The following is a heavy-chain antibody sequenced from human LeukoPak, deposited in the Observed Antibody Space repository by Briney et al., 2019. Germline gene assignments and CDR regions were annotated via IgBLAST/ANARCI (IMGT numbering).Heavy chain of an antibody. D-gene: IGHD3-10*01. V-gene: IGHV4-39*01. CDR3: ARSGGLDYGSGSADY. CDR2: IYYSGST. Sequence: SETLSLTCTVSGGSISSTNYYWGWIRRPPGKGLEWIGSIYYSGSTYYNPSLKSRVTISVDTSKNQFSLKLSSVTAADTAVYYCARSGGLDYGSGSADYWGQGTLVTVSS. CDR1: GGSISSTNYY. J-gene: IGHJ4*02.